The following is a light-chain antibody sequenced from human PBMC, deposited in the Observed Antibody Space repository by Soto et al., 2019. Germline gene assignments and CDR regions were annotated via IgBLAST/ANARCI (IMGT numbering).Light chain of an antibody. Sequence: QSVLTQPASVSGSPGQSIAISCTGTSSDIGRYNYVSWYQHHTGKAPKLMIYDVTNRPSGVSNRFSGSKSGNTASLTISGLQAEDEADYYCRSYTNNTSPYVFGTGTKLTVL. CDR2: DVT. CDR1: SSDIGRYNY. CDR3: RSYTNNTSPYV. V-gene: IGLV2-14*03. J-gene: IGLJ1*01.